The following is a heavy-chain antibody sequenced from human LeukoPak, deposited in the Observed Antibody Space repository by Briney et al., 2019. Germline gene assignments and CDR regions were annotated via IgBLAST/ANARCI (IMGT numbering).Heavy chain of an antibody. CDR2: INPTGSYT. V-gene: IGHV1-46*01. CDR1: GYSSTSTY. Sequence: AAVKVSCKPSGYSSTSTYMHWVRQPPGQGLGWMGLINPTGSYTNNAQKFQGRVIMTRDTSTSTDYMELRSLRSEDTAVYYCARDQSGTTTLTMTTTPTTDYWYFDVWGRGTLVTVSS. CDR3: ARDQSGTTTLTMTTTPTTDYWYFDV. D-gene: IGHD4-11*01. J-gene: IGHJ2*01.